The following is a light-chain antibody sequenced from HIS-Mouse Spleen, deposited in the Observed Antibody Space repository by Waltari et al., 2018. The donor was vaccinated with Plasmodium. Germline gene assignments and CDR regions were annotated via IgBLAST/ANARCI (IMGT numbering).Light chain of an antibody. CDR1: QSVSSY. CDR3: QQRSNWPRVLT. Sequence: EIVLTQSPATLSLSPGERATLSCGASQSVSSYLAWYQQKPGQAPRLLIYDATNRATGIPARFSGRGSGTDFTLTISSLEPEDFAVYYCQQRSNWPRVLTFGGGTKVEIK. CDR2: DAT. J-gene: IGKJ4*01. V-gene: IGKV3-11*01.